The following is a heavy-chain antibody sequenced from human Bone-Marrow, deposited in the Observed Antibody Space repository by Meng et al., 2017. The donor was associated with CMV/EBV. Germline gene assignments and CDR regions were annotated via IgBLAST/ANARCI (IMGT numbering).Heavy chain of an antibody. CDR1: GFTFSSYW. V-gene: IGHV3-7*03. J-gene: IGHJ4*02. CDR2: IKQDGSEK. Sequence: GGSLRLSCAASGFTFSSYWMSWVRQAPGKGLEWVANIKQDGSEKYYVDSVKGRFTISRDNAKNSLYLQMNSLRAEDTALYYCAKAIEYCSSTSCYALLDYWGQGTLVTVSS. CDR3: AKAIEYCSSTSCYALLDY. D-gene: IGHD2-2*01.